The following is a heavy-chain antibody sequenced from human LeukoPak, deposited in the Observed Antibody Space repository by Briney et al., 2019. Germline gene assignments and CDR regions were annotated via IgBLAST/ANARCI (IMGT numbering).Heavy chain of an antibody. J-gene: IGHJ4*02. CDR3: AKDRYYDNTGDHYESEY. D-gene: IGHD3-22*01. CDR2: VSGSGGSA. Sequence: GGSLRLSCAASGFTFSTYGMSWVRQAPGKGLDWVSGVSGSGGSAHYADSVTGRFTISRDNSKNTLYLHMNSLRAEDTAVYYCAKDRYYDNTGDHYESEYWGQGTLVTVSS. CDR1: GFTFSTYG. V-gene: IGHV3-23*01.